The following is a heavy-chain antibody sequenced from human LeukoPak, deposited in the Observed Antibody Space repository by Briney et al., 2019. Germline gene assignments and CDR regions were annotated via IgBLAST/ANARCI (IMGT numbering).Heavy chain of an antibody. V-gene: IGHV3-30-3*01. J-gene: IGHJ4*02. CDR3: ARRFSGVAVFDY. D-gene: IGHD6-19*01. Sequence: GGSLRLSCAASGFTFSSYAMHWVRQAPGKGLEWVAVISYDGSNKYYADSVKGRFTISRDNSKNTLYLQMNSLRAEDTAVYYCARRFSGVAVFDYWGQGTLVTVSS. CDR1: GFTFSSYA. CDR2: ISYDGSNK.